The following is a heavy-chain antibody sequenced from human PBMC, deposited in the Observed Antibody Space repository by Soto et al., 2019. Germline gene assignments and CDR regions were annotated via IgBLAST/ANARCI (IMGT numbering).Heavy chain of an antibody. CDR2: IYYSGST. CDR1: GGSISSYY. Sequence: SETLSLTCTVSGGSISSYYWSWIRQPPGKGLEWIGYIYYSGSTNYNPSLKSRVTISVDTSKNQFSLKLSSVTAADKAVYYCAREVEYFDYWGQGTLVTVSS. D-gene: IGHD6-6*01. J-gene: IGHJ4*02. CDR3: AREVEYFDY. V-gene: IGHV4-59*01.